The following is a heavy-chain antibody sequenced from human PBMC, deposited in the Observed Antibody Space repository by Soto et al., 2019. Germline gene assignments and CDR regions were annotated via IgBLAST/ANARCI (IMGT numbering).Heavy chain of an antibody. D-gene: IGHD6-6*01. Sequence: GGSLILACVFSVLTVSCTQMSWVRQAPGKGLQWVSVIYSAGSTYYANAVKGRFTISRDISENKIFLELNGLTVDDTAVYYCARAREPEYSSSIFFDYWGRGTVVTVSS. V-gene: IGHV3-53*01. J-gene: IGHJ4*01. CDR3: ARAREPEYSSSIFFDY. CDR2: IYSAGST. CDR1: VLTVSCTQ.